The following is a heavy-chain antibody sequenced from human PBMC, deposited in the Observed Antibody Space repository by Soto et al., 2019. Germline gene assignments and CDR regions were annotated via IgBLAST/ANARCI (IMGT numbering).Heavy chain of an antibody. J-gene: IGHJ4*02. V-gene: IGHV4-59*01. Sequence: PSETLSLTCTVSGGSISSYYWSWIRQPPGKGLEWIGYIYYSGSTNYNPSLKSRVTISVDTSKNQFSLKLSSVTAADTAVYYCARGGDDFWSGYYPNYWGQGTLVTVSS. CDR2: IYYSGST. CDR1: GGSISSYY. D-gene: IGHD3-3*01. CDR3: ARGGDDFWSGYYPNY.